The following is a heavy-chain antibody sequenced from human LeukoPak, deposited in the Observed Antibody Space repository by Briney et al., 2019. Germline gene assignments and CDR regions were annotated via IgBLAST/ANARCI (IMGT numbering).Heavy chain of an antibody. CDR1: GFTFDDYA. D-gene: IGHD6-13*01. CDR3: ARDLGGSSWSLRAFDI. CDR2: IIWNSGSI. V-gene: IGHV3-9*01. J-gene: IGHJ3*02. Sequence: GGSLRLSCAASGFTFDDYAVHWVRQAPGKGLEWVSGIIWNSGSIGYADSVKGRFTISRDNAKNSLYLQMNSLRAEDTAVYYCARDLGGSSWSLRAFDIWGQGTMVTVSS.